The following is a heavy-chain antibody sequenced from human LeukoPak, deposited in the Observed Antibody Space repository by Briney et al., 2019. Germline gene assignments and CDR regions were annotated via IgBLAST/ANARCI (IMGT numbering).Heavy chain of an antibody. J-gene: IGHJ4*02. CDR1: GGSISSYY. V-gene: IGHV4-59*08. CDR2: IYYSGST. D-gene: IGHD6-13*01. Sequence: SETLSLTCTVSGGSISSYYWSWIRQPPGKGLEWIGYIYYSGSTNYNPSLKSRVTISVDTSQTQFSLKLSSVTAADTAVYYCARHGPGSSWYFFDYWGQGTLVTVSS. CDR3: ARHGPGSSWYFFDY.